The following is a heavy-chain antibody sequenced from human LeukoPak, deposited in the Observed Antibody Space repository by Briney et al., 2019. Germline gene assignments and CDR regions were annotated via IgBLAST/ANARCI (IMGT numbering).Heavy chain of an antibody. CDR2: IYWNDDK. D-gene: IGHD2-21*01. Sequence: ESGPTLVNPTQTLTLTCTFSGFSLSTSGVGVGWIRQPPGKALEWLALIYWNDDKRYSPSLKSRLTITKDTSKNQVVLTMTNMDPVDTATYYCAHSPYCRGDCHRRGYYFDYWGQGTLVTVSS. V-gene: IGHV2-5*01. CDR3: AHSPYCRGDCHRRGYYFDY. J-gene: IGHJ4*02. CDR1: GFSLSTSGVG.